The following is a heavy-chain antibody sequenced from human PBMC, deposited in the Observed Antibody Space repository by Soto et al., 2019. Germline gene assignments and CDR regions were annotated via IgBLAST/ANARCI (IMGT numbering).Heavy chain of an antibody. CDR2: INHSGST. J-gene: IGHJ4*02. CDR1: GGSFSGYY. D-gene: IGHD6-13*01. V-gene: IGHV4-34*01. Sequence: PSETLSLTCAVYGGSFSGYYWSWIRQPPGKGLEWIGEINHSGSTNYNPSLKSRVTISVDTSKNQFSLKLSSVTAADTAVYYCARGSIIAAAGTGEYYFDYWGQGTLVTVSS. CDR3: ARGSIIAAAGTGEYYFDY.